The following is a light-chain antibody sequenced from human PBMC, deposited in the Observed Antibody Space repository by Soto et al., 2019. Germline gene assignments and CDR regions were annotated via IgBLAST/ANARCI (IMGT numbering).Light chain of an antibody. V-gene: IGKV1-39*01. J-gene: IGKJ5*01. CDR3: QQSYSTPPIT. CDR1: QSISSY. Sequence: DIQMTQSPSSLSASVGDRVTITCRASQSISSYLNWYQQKPGKAPNLLIYAASSLQSGVPSRFSGSGSGTDFTLTISSLQPEAFATYYCQQSYSTPPITFGQGTRLEIK. CDR2: AAS.